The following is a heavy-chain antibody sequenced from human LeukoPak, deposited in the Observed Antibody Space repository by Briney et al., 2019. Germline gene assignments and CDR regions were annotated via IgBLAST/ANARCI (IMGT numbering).Heavy chain of an antibody. V-gene: IGHV1-2*02. J-gene: IGHJ5*02. CDR2: INPNSGGT. CDR3: ARDDSSSWFNWFDP. CDR1: GYTFTGYY. D-gene: IGHD6-13*01. Sequence: ASVKVSCKASGYTFTGYYMHWVRQAPGQGLEWMGWINPNSGGTNYAQKFQGRVTMTRDTSISTAYMDLSRLRSDDTAVYYCARDDSSSWFNWFDPWGQGTLVTVSS.